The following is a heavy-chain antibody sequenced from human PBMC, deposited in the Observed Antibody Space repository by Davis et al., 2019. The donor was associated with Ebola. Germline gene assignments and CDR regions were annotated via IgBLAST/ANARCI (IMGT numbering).Heavy chain of an antibody. V-gene: IGHV5-51*01. D-gene: IGHD6-13*01. J-gene: IGHJ5*01. Sequence: GESLKISCKGSGYTFTSYWISWVRQMPGKGLEWMGIIYPGDSNARYSPSFQGQVTISADKSISTAYLQWNSLKASETAIYYCAKYHATWYADSWGQGTLVTVSS. CDR3: AKYHATWYADS. CDR2: IYPGDSNA. CDR1: GYTFTSYW.